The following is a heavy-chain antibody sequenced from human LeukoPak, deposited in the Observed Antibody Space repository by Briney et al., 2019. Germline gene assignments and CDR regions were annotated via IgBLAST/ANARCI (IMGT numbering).Heavy chain of an antibody. CDR1: GFTVNGAY. CDR2: INADGTI. CDR3: ARVARGGWDNWLDP. V-gene: IGHV3-66*01. Sequence: GGSLRLSCAASGFTVNGAYMSWVRQAPGKGLDWVSVINADGTILFTDSVKGGFSISRDNSKNTLFLQMHSLRVEDTAVYYCARVARGGWDNWLDPWGQGTLVTVSS. J-gene: IGHJ5*02. D-gene: IGHD6-19*01.